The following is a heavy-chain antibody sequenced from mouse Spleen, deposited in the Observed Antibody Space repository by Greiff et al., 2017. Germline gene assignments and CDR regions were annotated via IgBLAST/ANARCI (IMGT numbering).Heavy chain of an antibody. CDR3: ARGRYDGFFDV. V-gene: IGHV1-31*01. CDR1: GYSFTGYY. D-gene: IGHD2-14*01. CDR2: IYPYNGVS. J-gene: IGHJ1*01. Sequence: VHVKQSGPELVKPGASVKISCKASGYSFTGYYMHWVKQSHGNILDWIGYIYPYNGVSSYNQKFKGKATLTVDKSSSTAYMELRSLTSEDSAVYYCARGRYDGFFDVWGAGTTVTVSS.